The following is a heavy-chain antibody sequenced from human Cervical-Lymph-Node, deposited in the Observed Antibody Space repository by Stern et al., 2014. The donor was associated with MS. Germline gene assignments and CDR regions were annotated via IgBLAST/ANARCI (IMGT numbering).Heavy chain of an antibody. CDR2: INPSGGST. CDR1: GYTFTSYY. Sequence: QVQLVQSGAEVKKPGASVKVSCKASGYTFTSYYMHWVRQAPGQGLEWMGIINPSGGSTSYAQKFQGRVTMTRDTSTSTVYMELSSLRSEDTAVYYCARVGYYDSSGYYSHRSFDYWGQGTLVTVSS. J-gene: IGHJ4*02. CDR3: ARVGYYDSSGYYSHRSFDY. D-gene: IGHD3-22*01. V-gene: IGHV1-46*01.